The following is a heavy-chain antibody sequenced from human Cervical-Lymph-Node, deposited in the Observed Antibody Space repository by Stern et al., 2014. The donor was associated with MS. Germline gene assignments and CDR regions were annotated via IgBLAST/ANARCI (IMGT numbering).Heavy chain of an antibody. J-gene: IGHJ2*01. Sequence: VQLVESGAEMKKPGASVKVSCRASNYTFNSYGISWVRQAPGQGLEWVGWISAHNGNTNFPQKFQARVALTRDTSTNTAYMELRSLTSDDTAVYYCARGGGVTPFWSFDLWGRGTLVTVSS. CDR1: NYTFNSYG. CDR3: ARGGGVTPFWSFDL. D-gene: IGHD3-16*01. CDR2: ISAHNGNT. V-gene: IGHV1-18*01.